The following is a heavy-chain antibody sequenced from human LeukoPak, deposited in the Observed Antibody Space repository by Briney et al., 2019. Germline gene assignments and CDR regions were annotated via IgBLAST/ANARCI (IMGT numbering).Heavy chain of an antibody. CDR1: GFTFSSYW. J-gene: IGHJ6*03. CDR2: IKQDGSEK. CDR3: ARTEGYYYYYMDV. V-gene: IGHV3-7*01. Sequence: PGGSLRLSCAASGFTFSSYWMSWVRQAPGKGLEWVANIKQDGSEKYYVDSVKGRFTISRDNAKNSLYLQMNSLRAEDTAVYYCARTEGYYYYYMDVWGKGTTVTVSS.